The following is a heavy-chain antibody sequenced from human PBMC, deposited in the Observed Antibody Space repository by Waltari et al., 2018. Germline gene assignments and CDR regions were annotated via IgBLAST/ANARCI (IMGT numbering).Heavy chain of an antibody. Sequence: EVQLLESGGGWVQPGGSLRLACAASGFTFSSYAMSWVRQAPGKGLEWVSAISGSGGSTSYADSVKGRFTISRDHSKNTLYLQMNSLRAEDTAVYYCAKAGRGYCSSTSCYTFDYWGQGTLVTVSS. CDR2: ISGSGGST. J-gene: IGHJ4*02. D-gene: IGHD2-2*02. V-gene: IGHV3-23*01. CDR1: GFTFSSYA. CDR3: AKAGRGYCSSTSCYTFDY.